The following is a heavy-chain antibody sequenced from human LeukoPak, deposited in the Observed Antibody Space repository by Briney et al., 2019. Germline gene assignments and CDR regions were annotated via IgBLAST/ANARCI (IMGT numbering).Heavy chain of an antibody. J-gene: IGHJ3*01. CDR2: IKLDVSET. CDR3: ARKGNAFDF. CDR1: GFTFSNYW. Sequence: GGSLRLSCAASGFTFSNYWMTWVRQAPGKGLEWVANIKLDVSETYYVDSVRGRFTISRDNTKNSLYLQMDSLRAEDTAVYYCARKGNAFDFWGQGTMVTVSS. D-gene: IGHD3-10*01. V-gene: IGHV3-7*01.